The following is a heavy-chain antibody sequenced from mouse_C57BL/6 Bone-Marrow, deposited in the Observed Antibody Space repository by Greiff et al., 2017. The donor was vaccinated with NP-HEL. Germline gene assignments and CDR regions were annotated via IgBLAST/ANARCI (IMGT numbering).Heavy chain of an antibody. CDR1: GFNIKDDY. J-gene: IGHJ3*01. CDR3: TTGGGNYGFAY. Sequence: EVKLQQSGAELVRPGASVKLSCTASGFNIKDDYMHWVKQRPEQGLEWIGWIDPENGDTEYASKFQGKATITADTSSNKAYLQLSSLTSEDTAVYYCTTGGGNYGFAYWGQGTLVTVSA. D-gene: IGHD2-1*01. CDR2: IDPENGDT. V-gene: IGHV14-4*01.